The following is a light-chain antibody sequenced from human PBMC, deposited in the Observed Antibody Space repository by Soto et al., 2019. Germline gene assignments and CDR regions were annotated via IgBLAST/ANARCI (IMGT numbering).Light chain of an antibody. V-gene: IGKV1-17*03. Sequence: DLQMTQSRSAMGASGGDRGTSACGASQGISNYLAWFQQKPGKVPKRLIYAASSLQSGVPSRFSGSGSGTEFTLTISSLQPEDFATYYCLQHNSYPWTFGQGTKVDIK. CDR2: AAS. CDR1: QGISNY. J-gene: IGKJ1*01. CDR3: LQHNSYPWT.